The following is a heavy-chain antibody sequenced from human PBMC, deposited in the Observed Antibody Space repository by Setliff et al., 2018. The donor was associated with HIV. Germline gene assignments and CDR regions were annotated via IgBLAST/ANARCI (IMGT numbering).Heavy chain of an antibody. Sequence: GGSLRLSCAVSGFYANPYTMAWVRQAPGRGPEWLSSLRGDGIISYADSVKGRFTISRDSAKNSLFLQMNSLRGEDTAVYFCARDDKWAFDYWGQGTQVTVSS. J-gene: IGHJ4*02. CDR3: ARDDKWAFDY. V-gene: IGHV3-48*01. CDR2: LRGDGII. D-gene: IGHD1-26*01. CDR1: GFYANPYT.